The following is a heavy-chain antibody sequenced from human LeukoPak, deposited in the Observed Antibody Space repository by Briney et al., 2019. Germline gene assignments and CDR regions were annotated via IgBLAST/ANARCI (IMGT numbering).Heavy chain of an antibody. CDR3: ARAEPYYYGSGAYNWFDP. V-gene: IGHV3-33*08. CDR1: GFTFSSYG. J-gene: IGHJ5*02. Sequence: GGSLRLSCAASGFTFSSYGMHWVRQAPGKGPEWVAVIWYDGSNKYYADSVKGRFTISRDNSKNTLYLQVNSLRAEDTAVYYCARAEPYYYGSGAYNWFDPWGQGTLVTVSS. CDR2: IWYDGSNK. D-gene: IGHD3-10*01.